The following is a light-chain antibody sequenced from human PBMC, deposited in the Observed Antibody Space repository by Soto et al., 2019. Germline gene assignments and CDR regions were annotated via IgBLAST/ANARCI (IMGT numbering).Light chain of an antibody. CDR1: QGLGSY. Sequence: ETVMTQFPASLSVSPGEGATLSCRASQGLGSYLAWYQQSPGQAPRLLIYGASTRATGAPARFSGSGSGTEFTLTISSLQSEDFGVYYCQQYADWPWTFGQGTKVDIK. CDR2: GAS. J-gene: IGKJ1*01. V-gene: IGKV3-15*01. CDR3: QQYADWPWT.